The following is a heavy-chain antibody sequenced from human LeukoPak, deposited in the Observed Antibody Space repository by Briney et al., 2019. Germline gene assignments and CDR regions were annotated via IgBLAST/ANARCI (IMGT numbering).Heavy chain of an antibody. J-gene: IGHJ4*02. CDR2: IRSKTNNYAT. CDR3: ARDAVRRIFGVGGLFDY. CDR1: GFTFSGSA. Sequence: PGGSLRLSCAASGFTFSGSALHWVRQASGKGLEWIGRIRSKTNNYATTYAASVTGRFTISRDDAENTAYLQMNSLKTEDTAVYYCARDAVRRIFGVGGLFDYWGQGTLVTVSS. V-gene: IGHV3-73*01. D-gene: IGHD3-3*01.